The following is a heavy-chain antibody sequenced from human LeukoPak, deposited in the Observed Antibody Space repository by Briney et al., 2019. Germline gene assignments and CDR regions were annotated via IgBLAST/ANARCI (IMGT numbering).Heavy chain of an antibody. CDR1: GFTFTSYP. J-gene: IGHJ4*02. CDR3: ARDSAPAGPDFDY. D-gene: IGHD6-13*01. CDR2: INTNTGNP. Sequence: ASVKVSCKASGFTFTSYPMNWVRQAPGQGLEWMGWINTNTGNPTYAQGFTGRFVFSLDTSVSTAFLQMSSLKSEDTAVYYCARDSAPAGPDFDYWGQGTLVTVSS. V-gene: IGHV7-4-1*02.